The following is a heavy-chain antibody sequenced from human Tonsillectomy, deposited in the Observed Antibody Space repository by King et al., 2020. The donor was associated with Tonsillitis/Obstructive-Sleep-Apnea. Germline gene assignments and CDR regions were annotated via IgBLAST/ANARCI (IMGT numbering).Heavy chain of an antibody. V-gene: IGHV1-18*01. CDR2: ISAYNGNT. CDR3: ARATEDIVLVQYYMDV. CDR1: GYTFTSYG. D-gene: IGHD2-2*01. J-gene: IGHJ6*03. Sequence: QLVQSGAEVKKPGASVKVSCQASGYTFTSYGISWVRQAPGQGLEWMGWISAYNGNTNYAQKLQGKVTMTTDTSTSTAYMELRSLRSDDTAVYYCARATEDIVLVQYYMDVWGKGTTVTVSS.